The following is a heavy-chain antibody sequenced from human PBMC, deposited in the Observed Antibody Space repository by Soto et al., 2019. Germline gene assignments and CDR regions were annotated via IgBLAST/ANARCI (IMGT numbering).Heavy chain of an antibody. D-gene: IGHD6-19*01. CDR2: INHSGST. V-gene: IGHV4-34*01. CDR3: ARMAVAGKIVY. Sequence: LTASETLSLTCAVYGGSFSGYYWSWIRQPPGKGLEWIGEINHSGSTNYNPSLKSRVTISVDTSKNQFSLKLSSVTAADTAVYYCARMAVAGKIVYWGQGTLVTVSS. CDR1: GGSFSGYY. J-gene: IGHJ4*02.